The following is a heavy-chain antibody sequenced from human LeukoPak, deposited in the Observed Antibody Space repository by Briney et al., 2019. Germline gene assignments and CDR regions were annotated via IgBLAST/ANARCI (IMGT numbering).Heavy chain of an antibody. CDR1: GGSISSGDYY. CDR2: IYYSGST. D-gene: IGHD2-2*01. CDR3: ARAIVVVPAAMRYYFDY. Sequence: SETLSLTCTVSGGSISSGDYYWSWIRQPPGKGLEWIGYIYYSGSTYYNPSLKSRVTISVGTSKNQFSLKLSSVTAADTAVYYCARAIVVVPAAMRYYFDYWGQGTLVTVSS. J-gene: IGHJ4*02. V-gene: IGHV4-30-4*01.